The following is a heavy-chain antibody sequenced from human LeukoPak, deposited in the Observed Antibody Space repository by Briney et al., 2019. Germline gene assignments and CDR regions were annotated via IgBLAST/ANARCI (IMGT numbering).Heavy chain of an antibody. J-gene: IGHJ5*02. V-gene: IGHV1-18*01. CDR1: GYTFTSYG. Sequence: ASVTVSCKASGYTFTSYGISWVRQAPGRGLEWMGWISAYNGNTNYAQKLQGRVTMTTDTSTSTAYMELRSLRSDDTAVYYCARGSVTTSHTNWFDPWGQGTLVTVSS. D-gene: IGHD4-17*01. CDR2: ISAYNGNT. CDR3: ARGSVTTSHTNWFDP.